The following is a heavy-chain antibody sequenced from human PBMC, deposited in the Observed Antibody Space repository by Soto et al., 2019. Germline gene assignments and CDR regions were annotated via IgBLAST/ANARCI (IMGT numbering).Heavy chain of an antibody. J-gene: IGHJ4*02. Sequence: PGGSLRLSCAASGFTLSSYGMSWVRQAPGKGLEWVSAISGSGGSTYYADSVKGRFTISRDNSKNTLYLQMNSLRAEDTAVYYCAKGAYYHGSGSYFPLDYWGQGTLVTVSS. D-gene: IGHD3-10*01. CDR3: AKGAYYHGSGSYFPLDY. CDR1: GFTLSSYG. CDR2: ISGSGGST. V-gene: IGHV3-23*01.